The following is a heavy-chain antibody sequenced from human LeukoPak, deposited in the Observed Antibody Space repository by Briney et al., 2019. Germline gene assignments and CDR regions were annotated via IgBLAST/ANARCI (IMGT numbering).Heavy chain of an antibody. D-gene: IGHD1-26*01. Sequence: GGSLRLSCAASGFTFSSFAMHWVRQAPGKGLEYVSAISSYGGSTYYANSVKGRFTISRDNSKNTLYLQMGSLRPEDMAVYYCARGRSTWPYYFDSWGQGTLVTVSS. V-gene: IGHV3-64*01. J-gene: IGHJ4*02. CDR2: ISSYGGST. CDR3: ARGRSTWPYYFDS. CDR1: GFTFSSFA.